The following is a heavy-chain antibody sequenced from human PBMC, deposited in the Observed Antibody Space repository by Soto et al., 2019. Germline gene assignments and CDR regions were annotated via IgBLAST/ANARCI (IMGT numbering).Heavy chain of an antibody. CDR1: GYTFTSYY. V-gene: IGHV1-46*01. CDR3: ARDSSLSAVEMATNFDY. D-gene: IGHD5-12*01. CDR2: INPSGGST. Sequence: ASVKVSCKASGYTFTSYYMHWVRQAPGQGLEWIGIINPSGGSTSYAQKFQGRVTMTRDTSTSTVYMELSSLRSEDTAVYYCARDSSLSAVEMATNFDYWGQGTLVTVSS. J-gene: IGHJ4*02.